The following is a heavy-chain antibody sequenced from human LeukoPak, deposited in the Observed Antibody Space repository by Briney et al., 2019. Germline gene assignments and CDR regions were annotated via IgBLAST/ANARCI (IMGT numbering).Heavy chain of an antibody. V-gene: IGHV4-59*01. CDR1: GGSISSYY. CDR3: ARAGYYSAFDY. Sequence: SETLSLTCTVSGGSISSYYWSWIRQPPGKGQEWIGHIYYSGSTNYNPSLKSRVTISVDTSKNQFSLKLSSMTAADTAVYYCARAGYYSAFDYWGQGTLVTVSS. D-gene: IGHD3-22*01. CDR2: IYYSGST. J-gene: IGHJ4*02.